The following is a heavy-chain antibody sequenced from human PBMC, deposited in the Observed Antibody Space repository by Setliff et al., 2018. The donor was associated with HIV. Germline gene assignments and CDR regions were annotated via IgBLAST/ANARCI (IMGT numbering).Heavy chain of an antibody. J-gene: IGHJ4*02. CDR2: IIPIFGTV. CDR3: ARFSAQDRSSWYLDY. Sequence: SVKVSCKASGGTFSSYAISWVRQAPGQGLEWMGGIIPIFGTVRYAQKFQGRVTITADESMSTAYMELSSLRSEDTAVYYCARFSAQDRSSWYLDYWGQGTLVTVSS. CDR1: GGTFSSYA. D-gene: IGHD6-13*01. V-gene: IGHV1-69*13.